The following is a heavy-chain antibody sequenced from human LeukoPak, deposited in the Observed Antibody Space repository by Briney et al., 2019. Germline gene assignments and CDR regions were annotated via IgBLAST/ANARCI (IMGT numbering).Heavy chain of an antibody. CDR1: GFTFSSYE. J-gene: IGHJ4*02. CDR3: ARGLTSYYDSSGYW. CDR2: ISSSGRTM. Sequence: GGSLRLSCAASGFTFSSYEMNWVRQAPGKGLEWISHISSSGRTMYYADSVKGRFTISRDNAKNSLYLQMNSLRAEDTAVYYCARGLTSYYDSSGYWGGQGTLVTVSS. V-gene: IGHV3-48*03. D-gene: IGHD3-22*01.